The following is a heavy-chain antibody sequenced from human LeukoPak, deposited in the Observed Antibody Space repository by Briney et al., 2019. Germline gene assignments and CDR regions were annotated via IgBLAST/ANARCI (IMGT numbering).Heavy chain of an antibody. CDR1: GYTFTSYY. CDR2: INPSGGST. D-gene: IGHD1-7*01. CDR3: ARDLGRYNWNYGDTFLGFDY. V-gene: IGHV1-46*01. Sequence: GASVKVSCKASGYTFTSYYMHWVRQAPGQGLEWMGIINPSGGSTSYAQKFQGRVTMTRDMSTSTVYMELSSLRAEDTAVYYCARDLGRYNWNYGDTFLGFDYWGQGTLVTVSS. J-gene: IGHJ4*02.